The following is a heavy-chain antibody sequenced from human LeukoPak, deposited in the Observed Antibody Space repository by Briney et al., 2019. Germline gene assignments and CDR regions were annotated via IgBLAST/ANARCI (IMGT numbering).Heavy chain of an antibody. D-gene: IGHD3-22*01. J-gene: IGHJ4*02. CDR3: AKKDNYYDRRTHFDY. V-gene: IGHV3-21*01. Sequence: GGSLRLSCAASGFTFSSYSMNWVRQAPGKGLEWVSSISSSSSYIYYADSVKGRFTISRDNAKNSLYLQMNSLRAEDTAVYYCAKKDNYYDRRTHFDYWGQGTLVTVSS. CDR1: GFTFSSYS. CDR2: ISSSSSYI.